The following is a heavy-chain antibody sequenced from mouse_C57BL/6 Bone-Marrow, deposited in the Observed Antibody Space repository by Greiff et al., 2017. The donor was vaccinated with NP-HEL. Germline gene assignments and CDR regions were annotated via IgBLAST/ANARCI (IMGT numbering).Heavy chain of an antibody. CDR3: ARKGLYYYGSSYPWYFDV. CDR2: ILPGSGST. J-gene: IGHJ1*03. D-gene: IGHD1-1*01. V-gene: IGHV1-9*01. CDR1: GYTFTGYW. Sequence: QVQLQQSGAELMKPGASVKLSCKATGYTFTGYWIEWVKQRPGHGLEWIGEILPGSGSTNYHEKFKGKATFTADTSSNTAYMQLSSLTTEDSAIYYCARKGLYYYGSSYPWYFDVWGTGTTVTVSS.